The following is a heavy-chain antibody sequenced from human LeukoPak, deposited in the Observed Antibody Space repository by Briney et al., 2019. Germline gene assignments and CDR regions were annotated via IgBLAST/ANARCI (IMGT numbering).Heavy chain of an antibody. CDR1: GHTLSDLT. D-gene: IGHD6-13*01. V-gene: IGHV1-24*01. J-gene: IGHJ3*02. Sequence: ASVKVSCKVSGHTLSDLTMHWVRQARGEGLEWMGGFDPGNGEIIYAQKFQGRVTMTEDASTDTAYIEQSSLKSEDTAVYYCARHGLFSSSWYYLLIWGQGTMVTVSS. CDR3: ARHGLFSSSWYYLLI. CDR2: FDPGNGEI.